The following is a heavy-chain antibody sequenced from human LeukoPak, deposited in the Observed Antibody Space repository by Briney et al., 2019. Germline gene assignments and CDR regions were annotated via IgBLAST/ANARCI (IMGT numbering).Heavy chain of an antibody. Sequence: GGSLRLSCVASGFTFSGYGMHWVRQSPGKGLEWVAFIRYDETYRVYVDSVKGRFTISRDNSRNGLYLQMNSLRAEDTATYYCAKDLVGGSDGLLFDYWGQGTLVVVSS. J-gene: IGHJ4*02. CDR1: GFTFSGYG. D-gene: IGHD1-26*01. CDR2: IRYDETYR. CDR3: AKDLVGGSDGLLFDY. V-gene: IGHV3-30*02.